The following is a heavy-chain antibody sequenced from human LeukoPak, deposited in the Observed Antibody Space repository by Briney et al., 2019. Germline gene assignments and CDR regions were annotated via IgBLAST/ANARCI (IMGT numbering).Heavy chain of an antibody. D-gene: IGHD3-3*01. V-gene: IGHV1-2*02. CDR3: ARDPGDGRFLEWLSLIFDF. Sequence: RASVKVSCKASGYTFTGYYIHWVRQAPGQGLEWMGWINPNSGGTNFAQKFQGRVTMTRDASISTAYMELSSLRSDDTAVYYCARDPGDGRFLEWLSLIFDFWGQGTLVTVSS. CDR2: INPNSGGT. J-gene: IGHJ4*02. CDR1: GYTFTGYY.